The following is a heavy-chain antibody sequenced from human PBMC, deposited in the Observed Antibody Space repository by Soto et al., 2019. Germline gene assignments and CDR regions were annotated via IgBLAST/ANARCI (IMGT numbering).Heavy chain of an antibody. CDR3: ARDPAPYIAAAGTGFDR. D-gene: IGHD6-13*01. CDR1: GGSVSSGSYY. J-gene: IGHJ4*02. CDR2: IYYSGST. V-gene: IGHV4-61*01. Sequence: ETLSLTCTVSGGSVSSGSYYWSWIRQPPGKGLEWIGYIYYSGSTNYNPSLKSRVTISVDTSKNQFSLKLSSVTAADTAVYYCARDPAPYIAAAGTGFDRWGQGTLVTVSS.